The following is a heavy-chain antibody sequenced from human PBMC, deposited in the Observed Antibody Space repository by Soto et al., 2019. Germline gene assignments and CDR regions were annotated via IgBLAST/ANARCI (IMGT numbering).Heavy chain of an antibody. D-gene: IGHD5-18*01. J-gene: IGHJ4*02. Sequence: SETLSLTCTVGSISSYYWSWIRQPPGKGLEWIGYIYYSGSTNYNPSLKSRVTISVDTSKNQFSLKLSSVTAADTAVYYCARTLYSYGPRFDYWGQGTLVTVSS. CDR3: ARTLYSYGPRFDY. CDR1: GSISSYY. CDR2: IYYSGST. V-gene: IGHV4-59*01.